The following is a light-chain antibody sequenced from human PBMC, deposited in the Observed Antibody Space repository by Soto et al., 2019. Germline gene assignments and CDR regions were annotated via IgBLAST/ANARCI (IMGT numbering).Light chain of an antibody. CDR3: QHYGTTPLT. V-gene: IGKV3-20*01. J-gene: IGKJ4*01. CDR2: GAS. CDR1: QSVSSTY. Sequence: EVVLTQSPCTLSLSPGERATLSCRASQSVSSTYLAWYQQRPGQAPRLLIYGASSRATGIPDRFSGSGSGTDFTLTISRLEPEDFAVYYCQHYGTTPLTFGGGTKV.